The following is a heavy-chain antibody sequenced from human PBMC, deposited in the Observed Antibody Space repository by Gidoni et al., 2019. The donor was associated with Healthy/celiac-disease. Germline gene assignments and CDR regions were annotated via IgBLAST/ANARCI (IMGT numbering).Heavy chain of an antibody. J-gene: IGHJ4*02. CDR3: AREGGYSYGFLFDY. Sequence: QLQLQESGPGLVKHSETLSLTCTVSGGSISSSSYYWGWIRQPPGEGLEWIGSIYYSGSTYYNPSLKSRVTISVDTSKNQFSLKLSSVTAADTAVYYCAREGGYSYGFLFDYWGQGTLVTVSS. D-gene: IGHD5-18*01. V-gene: IGHV4-39*02. CDR1: GGSISSSSYY. CDR2: IYYSGST.